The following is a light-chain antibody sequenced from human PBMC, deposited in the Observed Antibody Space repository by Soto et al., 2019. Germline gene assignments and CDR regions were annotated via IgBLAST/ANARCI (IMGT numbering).Light chain of an antibody. CDR1: QSVVSNY. V-gene: IGKV3-20*01. CDR2: GTS. J-gene: IGKJ2*01. Sequence: EIVLTQSPGTLALSPGERATLSCRASQSVVSNYLDWYQQKPGQAPRLLIYGTSSRATGIPDRVSGSGSGTDFTLTISRLEPEDFAVYYCQQYGSSPPYTFGQGTKLEIK. CDR3: QQYGSSPPYT.